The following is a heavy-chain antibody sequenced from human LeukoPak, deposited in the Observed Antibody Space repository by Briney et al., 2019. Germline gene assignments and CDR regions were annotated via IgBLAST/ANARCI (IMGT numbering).Heavy chain of an antibody. CDR1: GFTFSNYA. V-gene: IGHV3-53*01. Sequence: GGSLRLSCAASGFTFSNYAMSWVRQAPGKGLEWVSIIYNDGSTYYADSMKGRFTISRDNSKNTLYLQVNSLRAEDTAMYYCARNILFAFDIWGQGTMVTVSS. CDR3: ARNILFAFDI. D-gene: IGHD2/OR15-2a*01. J-gene: IGHJ3*02. CDR2: IYNDGST.